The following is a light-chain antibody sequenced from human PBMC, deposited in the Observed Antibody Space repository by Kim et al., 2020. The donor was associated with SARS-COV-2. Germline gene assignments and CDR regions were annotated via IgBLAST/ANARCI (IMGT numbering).Light chain of an antibody. Sequence: CVSPGERATLSCRASQSVSSDLAWYQQKPGQAPRLLISGASTRATGIPARFSGSGSGTEFTLTISSLQSEDFAVYYCQQYNDWLTFGGGTKVDIK. CDR1: QSVSSD. J-gene: IGKJ4*01. CDR2: GAS. CDR3: QQYNDWLT. V-gene: IGKV3-15*01.